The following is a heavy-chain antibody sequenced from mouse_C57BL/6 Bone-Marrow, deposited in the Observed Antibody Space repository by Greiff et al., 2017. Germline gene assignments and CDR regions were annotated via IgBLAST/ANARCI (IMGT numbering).Heavy chain of an antibody. CDR1: GYTFTGYW. CDR3: ARYGSSPYYFYY. V-gene: IGHV1-9*01. D-gene: IGHD1-1*01. J-gene: IGHJ2*01. CDR2: IFPGSGST. Sequence: QVQLQQSGAELVKPGASVKLSCKATGYTFTGYWIEWVKQRPGHGLEWIGEIFPGSGSTNYNEKFKGKATLTADTSSNTAYMQLSSLTTEDSAIYFCARYGSSPYYFYYWGQGTTLTVSA.